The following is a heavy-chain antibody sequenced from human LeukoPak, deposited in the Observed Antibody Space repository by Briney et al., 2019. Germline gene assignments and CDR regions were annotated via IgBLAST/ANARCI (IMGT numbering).Heavy chain of an antibody. CDR3: ARDSSGSYLDY. Sequence: ASVRVSFKASGYTFTAYYLYWVRQAPAQGLEWMGWISPNSGGTHYAQKVQGRVTMTRDTSISTAYMELSRLRSDDTAVFYCARDSSGSYLDYWGQGTLVTVSS. CDR1: GYTFTAYY. D-gene: IGHD1-26*01. CDR2: ISPNSGGT. V-gene: IGHV1-2*02. J-gene: IGHJ4*02.